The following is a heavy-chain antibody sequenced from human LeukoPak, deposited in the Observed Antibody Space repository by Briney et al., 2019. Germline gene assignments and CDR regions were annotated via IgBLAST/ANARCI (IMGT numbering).Heavy chain of an antibody. CDR1: QYSFTDYA. V-gene: IGHV1-3*01. CDR3: ARDSSGYYYYFDY. Sequence: GASVKVSCKASQYSFTDYAVHWVRQAPGQRLEWMGWIDAGNGRTKYSQRFQGRLTIIRDTSATTAYMELSGLTSEDTAVYYCARDSSGYYYYFDYWGQGTLVTVSS. J-gene: IGHJ4*02. CDR2: IDAGNGRT. D-gene: IGHD3-22*01.